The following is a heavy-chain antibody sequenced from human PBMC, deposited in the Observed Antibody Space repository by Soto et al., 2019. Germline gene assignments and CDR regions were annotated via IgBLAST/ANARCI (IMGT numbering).Heavy chain of an antibody. CDR3: ASSRGIAAAGTQGWFDP. Sequence: VASVKVSCKASGGTFSSYAISWVRQAPGQGLEWMGGIIPIFGTANYAQKFQGRVTITADESTSTAYMELSSLRSEDTAVYYCASSRGIAAAGTQGWFDPWGQGTLVTVS. CDR2: IIPIFGTA. D-gene: IGHD6-13*01. CDR1: GGTFSSYA. V-gene: IGHV1-69*13. J-gene: IGHJ5*02.